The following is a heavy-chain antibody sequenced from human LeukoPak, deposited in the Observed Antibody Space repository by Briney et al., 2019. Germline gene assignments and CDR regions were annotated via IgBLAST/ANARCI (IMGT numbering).Heavy chain of an antibody. Sequence: GGSLRLSCAASGFTVSSNYMSWVRQAPGKGLEWVSVIYSGGSTYYADSVKGRFTISRDNSKNTLYLQMNSLRAEDTAVYYCAKTLPRTGYHDAFDIWGQGTMVTVSS. CDR2: IYSGGST. J-gene: IGHJ3*02. CDR1: GFTVSSNY. V-gene: IGHV3-53*01. D-gene: IGHD6-13*01. CDR3: AKTLPRTGYHDAFDI.